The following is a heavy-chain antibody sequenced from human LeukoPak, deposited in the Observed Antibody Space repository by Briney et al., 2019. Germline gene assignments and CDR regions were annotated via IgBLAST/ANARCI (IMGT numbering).Heavy chain of an antibody. J-gene: IGHJ3*02. CDR1: GGSISSGSYY. CDR3: ARADRYFDWLLPSDAFDI. D-gene: IGHD3-9*01. CDR2: IYTSGST. V-gene: IGHV4-61*02. Sequence: SETLSLTCTVSGGSISSGSYYWSWIRQPAGKGLEWIGRIYTSGSTNYNPSLKSRVTISVDTSKNQFSLKLSSVTAADTVVYYCARADRYFDWLLPSDAFDIWGQGTMVTVSS.